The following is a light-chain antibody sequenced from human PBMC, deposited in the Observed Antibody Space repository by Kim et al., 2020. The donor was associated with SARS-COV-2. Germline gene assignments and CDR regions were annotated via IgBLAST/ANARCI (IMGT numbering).Light chain of an antibody. J-gene: IGLJ1*01. CDR3: QAWDSSTYV. Sequence: SVSPGQTASITCAGDKLGDKYACWYQQKRGQSPVLIIYQDSKRPSGIPERFSGSNSGNTATLTISGTQAMDEADYYCQAWDSSTYVFGTGTKVTVL. V-gene: IGLV3-1*01. CDR2: QDS. CDR1: KLGDKY.